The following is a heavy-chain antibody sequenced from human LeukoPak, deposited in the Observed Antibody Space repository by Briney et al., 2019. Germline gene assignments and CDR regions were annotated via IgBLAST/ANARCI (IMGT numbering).Heavy chain of an antibody. V-gene: IGHV3-30*02. Sequence: AGGSLRLSCAASGFTFSSYGMHWVRQAPGKGLEWVAFIRYDGSNKYYADSVKGRFTISRDNSKNTLYLQMNSLRAEDTAVYYCARSPSYDFWSGYPSYYYYYMDVWGKGTTVTVSS. J-gene: IGHJ6*03. CDR3: ARSPSYDFWSGYPSYYYYYMDV. CDR2: IRYDGSNK. D-gene: IGHD3-3*01. CDR1: GFTFSSYG.